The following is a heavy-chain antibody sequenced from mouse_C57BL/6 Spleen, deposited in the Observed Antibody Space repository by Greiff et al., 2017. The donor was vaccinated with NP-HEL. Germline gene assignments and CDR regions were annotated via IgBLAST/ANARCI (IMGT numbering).Heavy chain of an antibody. V-gene: IGHV3-1*01. CDR1: GYSITSGYD. CDR2: ISYSGST. J-gene: IGHJ1*03. Sequence: EVKLQESGPGMVKPSQSLSLTCTVTGYSITSGYDWHWIRHFPGNKLEWMGYISYSGSTNYNPSLKSRISITHDTSKNHFFLKLNSVTTEDTATYYCARERGIYYGNRYFDVWGTGTTVTVSS. CDR3: ARERGIYYGNRYFDV. D-gene: IGHD2-1*01.